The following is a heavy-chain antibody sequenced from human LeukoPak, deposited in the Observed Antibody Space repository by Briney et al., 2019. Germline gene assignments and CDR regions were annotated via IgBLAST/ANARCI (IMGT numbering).Heavy chain of an antibody. J-gene: IGHJ4*02. CDR1: GFTFSSYG. CDR3: AKAGVIPLQYFDY. D-gene: IGHD3-10*01. CDR2: IRSDGSNK. Sequence: GGSLRLSCAASGFTFSSYGIHWVRQAPGRGLEWGAFIRSDGSNKYYADSVKGRFTISRDNSKNTVYLQMNSLRAEDTALYYCAKAGVIPLQYFDYWGQGTLVTVSS. V-gene: IGHV3-30*02.